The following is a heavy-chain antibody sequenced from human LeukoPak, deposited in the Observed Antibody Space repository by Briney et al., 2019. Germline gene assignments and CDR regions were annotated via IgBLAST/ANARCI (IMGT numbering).Heavy chain of an antibody. J-gene: IGHJ6*02. D-gene: IGHD6-19*01. CDR3: ARHRNSGGFYYYYGMDV. CDR1: GGSTSSYY. CDR2: IYYSGST. Sequence: SETLSLTCTVSGGSTSSYYWSWIRQPPGKGLEWIGYIYYSGSTNYNPSLKSRVTISVDTSKNQFSLKLSSVTAADTAVYYCARHRNSGGFYYYYGMDVWGQGTTVTVSS. V-gene: IGHV4-59*08.